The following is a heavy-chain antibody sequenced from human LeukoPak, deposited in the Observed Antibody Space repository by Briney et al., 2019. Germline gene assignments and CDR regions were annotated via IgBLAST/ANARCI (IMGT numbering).Heavy chain of an antibody. J-gene: IGHJ4*02. Sequence: GGSLRLSCAASGFTFSSYSMNWVRQAPGKGLEWVSSISSSSSYIHYADSVKGRFTISRDNAKNSLYLQMNSLRAEDTAVYYCARDDPYYYDSSGYRPLDYWGQGTLVTDSS. D-gene: IGHD3-22*01. CDR2: ISSSSSYI. V-gene: IGHV3-21*01. CDR3: ARDDPYYYDSSGYRPLDY. CDR1: GFTFSSYS.